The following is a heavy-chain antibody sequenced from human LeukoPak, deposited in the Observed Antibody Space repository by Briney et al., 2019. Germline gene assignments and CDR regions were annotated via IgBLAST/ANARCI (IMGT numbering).Heavy chain of an antibody. CDR1: GFTFSSNY. D-gene: IGHD3-10*01. CDR3: ARGFPYYYGSGSSHFDY. J-gene: IGHJ4*02. CDR2: IYSGGST. V-gene: IGHV3-53*01. Sequence: GGSLRLSCAASGFTFSSNYMRWVRQAPGKGLEWVSVIYSGGSTYYTDSVKGRFTISRDNSKNTLYLQMNSLRAEDTAVYYCARGFPYYYGSGSSHFDYWGQGTLVTVSS.